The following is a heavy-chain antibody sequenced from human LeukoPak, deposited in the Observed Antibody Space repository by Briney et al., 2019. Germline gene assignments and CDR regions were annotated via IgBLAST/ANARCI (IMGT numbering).Heavy chain of an antibody. Sequence: SETQSLTCAVYGGSFSGYYWSWIRQPPGKGLEWIGEINHSRSTNYNPSLKSRVTISVDTSRNQFSLKLSSVTAADTAVYYCARGGYSYGRGYFDYWGQGTLVTVSS. CDR2: INHSRST. D-gene: IGHD5-18*01. CDR1: GGSFSGYY. CDR3: ARGGYSYGRGYFDY. V-gene: IGHV4-34*01. J-gene: IGHJ4*02.